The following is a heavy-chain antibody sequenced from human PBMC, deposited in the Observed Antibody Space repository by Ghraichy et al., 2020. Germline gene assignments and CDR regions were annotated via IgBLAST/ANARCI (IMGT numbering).Heavy chain of an antibody. CDR2: IDPSDSYT. V-gene: IGHV5-10-1*01. CDR1: GYSFTNSW. CDR3: ATSYSHDYYFDY. D-gene: IGHD4/OR15-4a*01. J-gene: IGHJ4*02. Sequence: GESLNISCKGSGYSFTNSWISWVRQMPGKGLEWMGRIDPSDSYTNYSPSFQGHVTMSADKSISAAYLQWSSLKASDTAMYYCATSYSHDYYFDYWGQGTLVTVSS.